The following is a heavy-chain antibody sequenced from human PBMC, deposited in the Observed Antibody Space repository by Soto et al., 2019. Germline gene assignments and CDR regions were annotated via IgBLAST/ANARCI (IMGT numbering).Heavy chain of an antibody. J-gene: IGHJ5*02. Sequence: QVQLQESGPGLVKPSQTLSLTCTVSGGSISSGGYYWSWIRQHPGKGLEWIGYIYYSGSTYYNPSLKSRVTISVDTSKNQFSLKLSSVTAADTAVHYCASLWFGEFDNWFDPWGQGTLVTVSS. CDR3: ASLWFGEFDNWFDP. CDR1: GGSISSGGYY. CDR2: IYYSGST. V-gene: IGHV4-31*03. D-gene: IGHD3-10*01.